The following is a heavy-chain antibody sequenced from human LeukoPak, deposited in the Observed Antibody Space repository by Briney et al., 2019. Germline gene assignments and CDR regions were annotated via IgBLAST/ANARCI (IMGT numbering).Heavy chain of an antibody. J-gene: IGHJ4*02. V-gene: IGHV4-30-2*01. CDR2: IYHSGST. CDR1: GGSISSGGYS. CDR3: ARSSPYYYFDY. Sequence: SETLSPTCAVSGGSISSGGYSWSWIRQPPGKGLEWIGYIYHSGSTYYNPSLKSRVTISVDRSKNQFSLKLSSVTAADTAVYYCARSSPYYYFDYWGQGTLVTVSS. D-gene: IGHD6-19*01.